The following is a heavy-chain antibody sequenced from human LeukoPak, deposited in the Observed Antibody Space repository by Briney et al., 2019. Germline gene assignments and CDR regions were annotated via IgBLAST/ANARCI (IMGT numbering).Heavy chain of an antibody. V-gene: IGHV1-46*01. CDR2: IYPRDGST. CDR1: GYTFTSNY. CDR3: ARDQEGFGY. Sequence: ASVKVSCKASGYTFTSNYIHWVRQAPGQGLEWMGMIYPRDGSTSYAQKFQGRVTVTRDTSTGTVHMELSGLRSEDTAVYYCARDQEGFGYWGQGTLVTVSS. J-gene: IGHJ4*02.